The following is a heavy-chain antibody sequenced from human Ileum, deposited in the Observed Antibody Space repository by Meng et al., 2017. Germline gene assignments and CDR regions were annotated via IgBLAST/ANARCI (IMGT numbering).Heavy chain of an antibody. Sequence: QDHLLQSGPEVKKPGASVMVSCKAAGYTFGSYGICWVRQAPGQGLEWMGWFVNYVGTYPAPKFQGRVTMTTDTHTNTAFMELRSLTSDDTAVYYCASGTPGRSYCDYWGQGTLVTVSS. CDR2: FVNYVGT. J-gene: IGHJ4*02. CDR3: ASGTPGRSYCDY. V-gene: IGHV1-18*01. D-gene: IGHD2-15*01. CDR1: GYTFGSYG.